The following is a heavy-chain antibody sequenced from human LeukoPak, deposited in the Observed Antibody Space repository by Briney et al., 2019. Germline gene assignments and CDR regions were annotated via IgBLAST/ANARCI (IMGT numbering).Heavy chain of an antibody. CDR1: GFTFSSYA. D-gene: IGHD3-3*01. J-gene: IGHJ4*02. Sequence: SGGSLRLSCAASGFTFSSYAMRWVRQAPGKGLEWVSAISNSYGSTYYPDSVNGRFTISRDNSKNLLYLEMNSLRADDTAVYYCANPLGANYDFWSGYYDWGQGTLVTVSS. V-gene: IGHV3-23*01. CDR3: ANPLGANYDFWSGYYD. CDR2: ISNSYGST.